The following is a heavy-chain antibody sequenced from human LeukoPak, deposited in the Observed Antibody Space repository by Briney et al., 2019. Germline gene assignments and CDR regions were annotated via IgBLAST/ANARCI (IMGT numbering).Heavy chain of an antibody. CDR1: GYTFTSYS. CDR2: INVGNGDT. J-gene: IGHJ5*02. D-gene: IGHD3/OR15-3a*01. Sequence: ASVKVSCKASGYTFTSYSIHWLRQAPGQRPEWMGWINVGNGDTKYSQKFQGRVTITRDTSASTAYMDLSSLRSEDTALYYCARDSTLAWGDCWFDPWGQGTLVTVSS. CDR3: ARDSTLAWGDCWFDP. V-gene: IGHV1-3*01.